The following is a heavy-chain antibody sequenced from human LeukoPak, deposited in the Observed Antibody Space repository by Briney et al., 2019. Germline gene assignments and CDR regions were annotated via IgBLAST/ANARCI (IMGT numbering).Heavy chain of an antibody. Sequence: ASVKVSCKASGYTFTSYGISWVRQAPGQGLEWMGWISAYNGNTNYAQKLQGRVTMTTDTSTSTAYMELRSLRSDDTAVYYCAADRAYSSGWYEFDYWGQGTLVTVSS. CDR1: GYTFTSYG. CDR2: ISAYNGNT. J-gene: IGHJ4*02. CDR3: AADRAYSSGWYEFDY. V-gene: IGHV1-18*01. D-gene: IGHD6-19*01.